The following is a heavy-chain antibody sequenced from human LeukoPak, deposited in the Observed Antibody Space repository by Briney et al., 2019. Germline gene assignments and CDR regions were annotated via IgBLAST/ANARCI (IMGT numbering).Heavy chain of an antibody. Sequence: ASETLSLTCTVSGGSISSSSYYWGWIRQPPGKGLEWIGSIYYSGSTYYNPSLKSRVTISVDTSKNQFSLKLSSVTAADTAVYYCARYVLRDNWFNPWGQGTLVTVSS. CDR1: GGSISSSSYY. CDR2: IYYSGST. J-gene: IGHJ5*02. D-gene: IGHD3-3*01. CDR3: ARYVLRDNWFNP. V-gene: IGHV4-39*01.